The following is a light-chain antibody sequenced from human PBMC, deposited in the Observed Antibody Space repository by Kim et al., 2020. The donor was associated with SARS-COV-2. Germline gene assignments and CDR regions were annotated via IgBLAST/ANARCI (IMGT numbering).Light chain of an antibody. CDR2: KVS. CDR3: MEGTNWPPTWT. V-gene: IGKV2-30*01. Sequence: DVVMTQSPLSLPVTLGQPASISCRSSQSLVYSDGNTYLNWFQQGPSQYPRRLIDKVSNRDSGVPDRFSGSGSGAALTLKIRRVEAEDGGVYDCMEGTNWPPTWTFGEGTKVDI. J-gene: IGKJ1*01. CDR1: QSLVYSDGNTY.